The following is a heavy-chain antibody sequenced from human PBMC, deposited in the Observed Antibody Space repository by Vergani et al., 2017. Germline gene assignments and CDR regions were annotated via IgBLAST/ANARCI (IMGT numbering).Heavy chain of an antibody. Sequence: VQLVQSGAEVKKPGESVKISCRSSGYTFTNYWIAWVRQMPGKGLEWMGIIYPGDSDTRYSPSFQGQVTISADNSITTAYLQWGNLKATDTAMYYCARYYASGVYSKAPPYCFYMDVCGKGTMVTVSS. CDR1: GYTFTNYW. D-gene: IGHD3-10*01. CDR2: IYPGDSDT. CDR3: ARYYASGVYSKAPPYCFYMDV. J-gene: IGHJ6*03. V-gene: IGHV5-51*03.